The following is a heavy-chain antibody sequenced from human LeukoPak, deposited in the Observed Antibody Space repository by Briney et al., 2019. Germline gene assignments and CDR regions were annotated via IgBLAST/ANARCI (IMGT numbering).Heavy chain of an antibody. V-gene: IGHV4-39*01. CDR1: GCSIRSSSYY. CDR3: ARSSGVVIHNWFDP. J-gene: IGHJ5*02. CDR2: IFYGGST. D-gene: IGHD3-3*01. Sequence: SETLSLTCTVSGCSIRSSSYYWGWIRQPPGKGLEWIGTIFYGGSTYYNPSLKSRVTISVDTSKNQFSLKLSSVTAAATAVYYCARSSGVVIHNWFDPWGQGTLVTVSS.